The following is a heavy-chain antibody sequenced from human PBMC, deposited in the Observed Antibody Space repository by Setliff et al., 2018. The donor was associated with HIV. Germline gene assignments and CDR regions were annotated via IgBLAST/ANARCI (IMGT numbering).Heavy chain of an antibody. Sequence: ASVKVSCKASGYSFTTSGVSWVRQAPGQGLEWMGWINIRSGNTNYAQKFQGRVTMTTDTSTSTAYMGLRSLRSDDTAVYYCARGQSQGYAYSGSYGAFDIWGQGTMVTVSS. CDR1: GYSFTTSG. CDR2: INIRSGNT. D-gene: IGHD1-26*01. J-gene: IGHJ3*02. V-gene: IGHV1-18*01. CDR3: ARGQSQGYAYSGSYGAFDI.